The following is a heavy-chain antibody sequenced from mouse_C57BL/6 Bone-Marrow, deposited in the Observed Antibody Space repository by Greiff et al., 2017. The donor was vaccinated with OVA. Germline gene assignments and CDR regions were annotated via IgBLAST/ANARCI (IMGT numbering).Heavy chain of an antibody. Sequence: VMLVESGPGLVAPSQSLSITCTVSGFSLTSYGVHWVRQPPGKGLEWLVVIWSDGSTTYNSALKSRLSISKDNSNSQVFLKMISLQTDDTAMYYCSRNDNRSLLQAMDYWGQGTSVTVSS. J-gene: IGHJ4*01. CDR3: SRNDNRSLLQAMDY. CDR1: GFSLTSYG. V-gene: IGHV2-6*02. CDR2: IWSDGST. D-gene: IGHD2-3*01.